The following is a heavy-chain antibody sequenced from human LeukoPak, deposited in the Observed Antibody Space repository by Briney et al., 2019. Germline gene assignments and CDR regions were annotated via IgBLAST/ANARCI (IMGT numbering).Heavy chain of an antibody. Sequence: SETLSLTCTVSGGSISSYYWSWIRQPAGKGLEWIGRIYTSGSTNYNPSLKSRVTMSVDTSKNQFSLKLSSVTAADTAVYYCARDLVAVAPTPNWFDPWGQGTLVTVSS. CDR1: GGSISSYY. CDR2: IYTSGST. D-gene: IGHD6-13*01. J-gene: IGHJ5*02. V-gene: IGHV4-4*07. CDR3: ARDLVAVAPTPNWFDP.